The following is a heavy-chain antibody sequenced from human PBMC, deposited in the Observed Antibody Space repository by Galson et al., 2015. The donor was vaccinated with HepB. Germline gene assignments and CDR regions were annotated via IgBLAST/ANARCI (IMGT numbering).Heavy chain of an antibody. CDR3: ARESGAIAVAGNYPTGVDY. Sequence: SLRLSCAASGFTFSSYEMNWVRQAPGKGLEWVSYISSSGSTIYYADSVKGRFTISRDNAKNSLYLQMNSLRAEDTAVYYCARESGAIAVAGNYPTGVDYWGQGTLVTVSS. V-gene: IGHV3-48*03. D-gene: IGHD6-19*01. CDR2: ISSSGSTI. J-gene: IGHJ4*02. CDR1: GFTFSSYE.